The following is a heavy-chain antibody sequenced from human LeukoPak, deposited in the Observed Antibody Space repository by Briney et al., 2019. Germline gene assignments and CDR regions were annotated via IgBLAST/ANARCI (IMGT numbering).Heavy chain of an antibody. CDR1: GYSISSGGYS. Sequence: SETLSLTCTVSGYSISSGGYSWSWIRQPPGKGLEWIGYIYYSGSTYYNPSLKSRVTISVDTSKNQFSLKLSPVTAADTAVYYCARAEYCSSTSCYAGAFDIWGQGTMVTVSS. J-gene: IGHJ3*02. CDR2: IYYSGST. D-gene: IGHD2-2*01. CDR3: ARAEYCSSTSCYAGAFDI. V-gene: IGHV4-30-4*07.